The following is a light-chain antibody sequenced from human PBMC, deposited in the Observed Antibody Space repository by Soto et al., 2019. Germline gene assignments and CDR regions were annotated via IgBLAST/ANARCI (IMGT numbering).Light chain of an antibody. CDR2: RDG. CDR1: SSNIGSHF. CDR3: TSYSTSSPVL. V-gene: IGLV1-47*01. Sequence: QSVLTQPPSASGTPGQSLTISCSGSSSNIGSHFVYWYQHLPGTAPKLLIFRDGQRPSGVPARFFGSKSGTSASLAITGLRAEDEADYYCTSYSTSSPVLFGGGTKLTVL. J-gene: IGLJ2*01.